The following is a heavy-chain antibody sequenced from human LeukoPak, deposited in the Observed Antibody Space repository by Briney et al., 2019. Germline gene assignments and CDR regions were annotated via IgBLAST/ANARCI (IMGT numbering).Heavy chain of an antibody. V-gene: IGHV3-7*01. Sequence: GGSLRLSCVVSGISFSGSWMTWVRQAPGRGLESVANINEDGSVTYFVDSVKGRFAISRDNANHSVFLQLKSLRAEDTAVYYCATGRLQPAHWGQGTLVTVSS. CDR1: GISFSGSW. J-gene: IGHJ4*02. CDR3: ATGRLQPAH. CDR2: INEDGSVT. D-gene: IGHD5-24*01.